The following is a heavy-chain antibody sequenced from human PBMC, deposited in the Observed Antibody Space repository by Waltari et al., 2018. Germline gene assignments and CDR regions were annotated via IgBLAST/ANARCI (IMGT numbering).Heavy chain of an antibody. D-gene: IGHD6-25*01. Sequence: EVQLLESGGGLVQPGGSLRLSCATSGFTFSSYAMNWVRQAPGKGLALFSSIFPSGGSTYYADSVKGRCTISRDTSKNTMSLHMQNLRAEDTAVYFCASSSGWPRVFDYWGQGTLVTVSS. J-gene: IGHJ4*01. CDR2: IFPSGGST. V-gene: IGHV3-23*01. CDR3: ASSSGWPRVFDY. CDR1: GFTFSSYA.